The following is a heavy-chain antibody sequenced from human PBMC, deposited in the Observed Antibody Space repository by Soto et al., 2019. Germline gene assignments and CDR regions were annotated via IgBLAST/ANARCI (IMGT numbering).Heavy chain of an antibody. Sequence: SSETLSLTCAVSGYSISSDYYLGWILQPPGKGLDWIGIIYHSGSAFYNPSLESRVTISADTSNNQFSLKLSSVTAADTAVYYCARSGGWSTYYFDYWGQGTLVTVSS. CDR2: IYHSGSA. CDR1: GYSISSDYY. J-gene: IGHJ4*02. D-gene: IGHD6-19*01. V-gene: IGHV4-38-2*01. CDR3: ARSGGWSTYYFDY.